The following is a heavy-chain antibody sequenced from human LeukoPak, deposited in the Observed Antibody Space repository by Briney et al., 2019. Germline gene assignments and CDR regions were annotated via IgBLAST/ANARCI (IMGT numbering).Heavy chain of an antibody. J-gene: IGHJ4*02. CDR3: ARSYTARGYYYGVAY. Sequence: GGSLRLSCAPSGYTFNTYWMPCVRQAPGRGREWVAPIKDDGRDKHYVDSVKGRFATSRDNANNSVHLQMNSLRAEDTAVYFCARSYTARGYYYGVAYWGQGTLVSVSS. CDR1: GYTFNTYW. CDR2: IKDDGRDK. D-gene: IGHD3-22*01. V-gene: IGHV3-7*01.